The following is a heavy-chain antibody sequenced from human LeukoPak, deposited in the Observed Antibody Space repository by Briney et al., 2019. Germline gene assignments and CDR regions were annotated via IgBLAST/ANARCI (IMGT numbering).Heavy chain of an antibody. CDR2: ISSSSSTI. CDR3: ARDVAYYYDSSGYPHTDY. Sequence: GGSLRLSCAASGFTFSSYSMNWVRQAPGKGLEWVSYISSSSSTIYYADSAKGRFTISRDNAKNSLYLQMNSLRAEDTAVYYCARDVAYYYDSSGYPHTDYWGQGTLVTVSS. V-gene: IGHV3-48*01. D-gene: IGHD3-22*01. CDR1: GFTFSSYS. J-gene: IGHJ4*02.